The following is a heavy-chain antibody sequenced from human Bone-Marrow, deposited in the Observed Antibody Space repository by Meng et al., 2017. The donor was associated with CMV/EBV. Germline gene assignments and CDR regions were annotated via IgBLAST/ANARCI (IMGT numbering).Heavy chain of an antibody. D-gene: IGHD2-2*01. CDR1: GGTFSSYA. CDR3: ARDGVVPAACDI. V-gene: IGHV1-69*05. CDR2: IIPIFGTA. Sequence: SVKVSCKASGGTFSSYAISWVRQAPGQGLEWMGGIIPIFGTANYAQKFQGRVTMTRDTSTTTVYMELSSLRSEDTAVYYCARDGVVPAACDIWGQGTMVTVSS. J-gene: IGHJ3*02.